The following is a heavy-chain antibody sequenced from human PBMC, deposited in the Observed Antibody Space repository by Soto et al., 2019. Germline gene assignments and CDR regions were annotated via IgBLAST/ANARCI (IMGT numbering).Heavy chain of an antibody. D-gene: IGHD6-19*01. CDR2: ITSDERTI. Sequence: GGSLRLSCAASGFTFSSYGMHWVRQAPGKGLEWVSYITSDERTIHYADSVKGRFTISRDNAKNSVYLQMTSLRDEDTAVYYCARSVEGHFDFWGQGILVTVSS. J-gene: IGHJ4*01. CDR1: GFTFSSYG. CDR3: ARSVEGHFDF. V-gene: IGHV3-48*02.